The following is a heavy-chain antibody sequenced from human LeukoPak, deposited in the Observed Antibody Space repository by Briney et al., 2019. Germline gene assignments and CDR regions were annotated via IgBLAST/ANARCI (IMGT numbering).Heavy chain of an antibody. V-gene: IGHV1-8*01. CDR3: TRNYHMDV. J-gene: IGHJ6*02. CDR2: MNPNSGNT. Sequence: SVKVSCKASGYTFTSYDINWVRQATGQGLEWVGWMNPNSGNTGYAQKLQGGVIMTRNTSISTAYMELSSLRSEDTAVYYCTRNYHMDVWGQGTTVTVSS. CDR1: GYTFTSYD.